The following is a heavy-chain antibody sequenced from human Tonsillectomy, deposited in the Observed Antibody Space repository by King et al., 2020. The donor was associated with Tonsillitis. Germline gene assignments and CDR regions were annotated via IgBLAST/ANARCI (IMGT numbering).Heavy chain of an antibody. J-gene: IGHJ6*03. D-gene: IGHD2-2*02. CDR2: IYYSGST. V-gene: IGHV4-30-4*01. Sequence: QVQLQESGPGLVKPSQTLSLTCTVSGGSISSGDYYWSWIRQSPGKGLEWIGYIYYSGSTYYNPSLKSRVTISVDTSKNQLSLMLSSVTAADTAVYYCARAIYCSSTSCYTDYYYYYMDVWGKGTTVTVSS. CDR1: GGSISSGDYY. CDR3: ARAIYCSSTSCYTDYYYYYMDV.